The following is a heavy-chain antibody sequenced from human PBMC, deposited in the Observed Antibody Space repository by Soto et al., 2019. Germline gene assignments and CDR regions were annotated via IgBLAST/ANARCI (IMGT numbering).Heavy chain of an antibody. J-gene: IGHJ6*02. CDR1: GGTFSSYA. CDR3: AREGGSGNYRYYAMDV. V-gene: IGHV1-69*12. Sequence: QVQLVQSGAEVKKPGSSVKVSCKASGGTFSSYAISWVRQAPGQGLEWMGGIIPIFGTANYAQKFQGRVTITADESTRPAYMALSSLRSEDTAVYYCAREGGSGNYRYYAMDVWGQGTTVTVSS. CDR2: IIPIFGTA. D-gene: IGHD3-10*01.